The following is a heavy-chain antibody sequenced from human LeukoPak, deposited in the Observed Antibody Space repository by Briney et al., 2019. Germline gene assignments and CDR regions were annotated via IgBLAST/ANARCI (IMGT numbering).Heavy chain of an antibody. CDR1: GGTFSSYA. V-gene: IGHV1-69*04. CDR2: IIPIFGIA. CDR3: ARVLDGKDAFDI. Sequence: SVKVSCKASGGTFSSYAISWVRQAPGQGLGWMGRIIPIFGIANYAQKFQGRVTITADKSTSTAYMELSSLRSEDTAVYYCARVLDGKDAFDIWGQGTMVTVSS. J-gene: IGHJ3*02. D-gene: IGHD3/OR15-3a*01.